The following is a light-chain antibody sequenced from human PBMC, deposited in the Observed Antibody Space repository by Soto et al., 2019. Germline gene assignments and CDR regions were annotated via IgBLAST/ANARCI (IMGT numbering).Light chain of an antibody. J-gene: IGKJ4*01. CDR2: DAS. CDR1: QGISSA. CDR3: QQFNNLLT. Sequence: AIQLTQSPSSLSASVGDRVTITCRASQGISSALAWYQQKPGKAPKLLIYDASSLESGVPSRFSGSGSGTDFTLTISSLQPEDFATYYCQQFNNLLTFGGGTKV. V-gene: IGKV1D-13*01.